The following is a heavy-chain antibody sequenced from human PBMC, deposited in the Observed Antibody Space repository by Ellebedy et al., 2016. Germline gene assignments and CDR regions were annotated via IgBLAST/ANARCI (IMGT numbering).Heavy chain of an antibody. CDR1: GFTFSSYS. V-gene: IGHV3-21*01. CDR2: ISSSSSYI. D-gene: IGHD6-19*01. Sequence: GESLKISXAASGFTFSSYSMNWVRQAPGKGLEWVSSISSSSSYIYYADSVKGRFTISRDNAKNSLYLQMNSLRAEDTAVYYCARDLGSITVWGQGTLVTVSS. J-gene: IGHJ4*02. CDR3: ARDLGSITV.